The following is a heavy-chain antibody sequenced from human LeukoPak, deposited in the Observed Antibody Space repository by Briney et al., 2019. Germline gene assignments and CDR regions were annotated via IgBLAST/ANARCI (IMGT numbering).Heavy chain of an antibody. J-gene: IGHJ5*02. CDR1: GFTFSSYS. CDR2: ISGTSSFI. Sequence: PGGSLRLSCAASGFTFSSYSMNWVRQAPGKGLEWVSSISGTSSFIYYADSVKGRFTISRDNAKNSLYLQMNSLRAEDTAVYYCARDWGIAARPHNWFDPWGQGTLVTVSS. D-gene: IGHD6-6*01. CDR3: ARDWGIAARPHNWFDP. V-gene: IGHV3-21*01.